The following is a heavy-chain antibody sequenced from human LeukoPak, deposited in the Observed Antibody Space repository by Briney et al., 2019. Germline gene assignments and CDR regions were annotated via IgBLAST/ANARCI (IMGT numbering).Heavy chain of an antibody. CDR2: IIPIFGTA. CDR3: ARVGATTPTACGY. CDR1: GGIFSTYP. J-gene: IGHJ4*02. V-gene: IGHV1-69*13. D-gene: IGHD1-26*01. Sequence: SVKVSCKASGGIFSTYPISWVRQAPGQGLEWMGGIIPIFGTANYAQTFQGRVTITADESTTTAHMELSSLRSEDTAVYYCARVGATTPTACGYWGQGTLVTVSS.